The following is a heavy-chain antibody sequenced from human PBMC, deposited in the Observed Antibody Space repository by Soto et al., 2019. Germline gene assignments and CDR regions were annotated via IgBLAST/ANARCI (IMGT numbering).Heavy chain of an antibody. CDR2: ISGSGGST. CDR3: AAGPPVFWQQLRADY. CDR1: GFTFSSYA. V-gene: IGHV3-23*01. J-gene: IGHJ4*02. D-gene: IGHD6-13*01. Sequence: EVQLLESGGGLVQPGGSLSLSCAASGFTFSSYAMSWVRQAPGKGLEWVSAISGSGGSTYYADSVRGRFTISRDNSKNTLYLQMNSLRAEDTAVYDCAAGPPVFWQQLRADYWGQGNLVNVSS.